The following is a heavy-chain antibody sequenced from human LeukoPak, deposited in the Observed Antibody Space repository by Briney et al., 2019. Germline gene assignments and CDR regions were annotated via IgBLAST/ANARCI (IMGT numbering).Heavy chain of an antibody. CDR3: ARDFRAAMVSDWFDP. V-gene: IGHV1-2*02. J-gene: IGHJ5*02. Sequence: GASVTVSCKSSGYTFTGYYMHWVRQAPGQGLEWMGWINPNSGGTNYAQKFQGRVTMTRDTSISTAYMELSRLRSDDTAVYYCARDFRAAMVSDWFDPWGQGTPVTVSS. CDR2: INPNSGGT. D-gene: IGHD5-18*01. CDR1: GYTFTGYY.